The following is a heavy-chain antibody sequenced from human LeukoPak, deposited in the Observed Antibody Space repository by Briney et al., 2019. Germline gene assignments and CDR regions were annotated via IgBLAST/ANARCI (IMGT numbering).Heavy chain of an antibody. CDR1: GGSISSYY. V-gene: IGHV4-59*01. CDR3: ASLPYYDSSGYLSSYFDY. Sequence: SETLSLTCTVSGGSISSYYWSWIRLSPGKGLEWIGYISYSGVTTYNPSLKSRVAISLDTSKNQFSLKLSSVTAADTAVYYCASLPYYDSSGYLSSYFDYWGQGTLVTVSS. D-gene: IGHD3-22*01. J-gene: IGHJ4*02. CDR2: ISYSGVT.